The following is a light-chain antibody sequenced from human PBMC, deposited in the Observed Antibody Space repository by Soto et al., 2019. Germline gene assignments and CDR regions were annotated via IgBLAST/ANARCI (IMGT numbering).Light chain of an antibody. CDR2: WAS. CDR1: QSVLYSSNNKNY. V-gene: IGKV4-1*01. CDR3: QQNYTFPIT. J-gene: IGKJ3*01. Sequence: DIVMTQSPDSLAVSLGERATINCKSSQSVLYSSNNKNYLAWYQQKPGQPPKLLIYWASTRESGVPDRFIGGGSGTDFTLTISSLQAEDVAVYYCQQNYTFPITFGPGTKVDI.